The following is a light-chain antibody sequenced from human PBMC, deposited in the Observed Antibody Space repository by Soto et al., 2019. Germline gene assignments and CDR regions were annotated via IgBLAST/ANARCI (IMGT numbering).Light chain of an antibody. CDR3: QSYDSSLSGWV. Sequence: QSVLTQPPSVSGARGQRVTISCTGSSSNNGAGYDVHWYQQLPGTAPKLLIYGNSNRPSGVPDRFSGSKSGTSASLAITGLRAEDEADYYCQSYDSSLSGWVFGGGTKLTVL. CDR1: SSNNGAGYD. CDR2: GNS. V-gene: IGLV1-40*01. J-gene: IGLJ3*02.